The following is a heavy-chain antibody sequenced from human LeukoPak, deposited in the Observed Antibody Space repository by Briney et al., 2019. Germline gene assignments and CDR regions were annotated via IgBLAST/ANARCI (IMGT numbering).Heavy chain of an antibody. V-gene: IGHV3-11*04. J-gene: IGHJ4*02. CDR3: ARETTITMVRGVNL. Sequence: GGSLRLSCAASGFTFSDYYMSWIRQAPEKGLEWVSYISSSGSTIYYADSVKGRFTISRDNAKNSLYLQMNSLRAEDTAVYYCARETTITMVRGVNLWGQGTLVTVSS. CDR1: GFTFSDYY. CDR2: ISSSGSTI. D-gene: IGHD3-10*01.